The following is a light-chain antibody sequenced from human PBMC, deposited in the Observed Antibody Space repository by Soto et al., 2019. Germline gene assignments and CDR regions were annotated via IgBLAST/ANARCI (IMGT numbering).Light chain of an antibody. CDR2: DAV. V-gene: IGKV3-20*01. CDR3: QQYVRAPWT. CDR1: QSVTGTN. Sequence: IVLTQSPVTLSLSPGEGATLSCRASQSVTGTNLAWYQQRAGQAPRLLIYDAVRRATGIPDRFSGSGSGTDFTLTISRLEPEDFAVYYCQQYVRAPWTFGQGTKVEIK. J-gene: IGKJ1*01.